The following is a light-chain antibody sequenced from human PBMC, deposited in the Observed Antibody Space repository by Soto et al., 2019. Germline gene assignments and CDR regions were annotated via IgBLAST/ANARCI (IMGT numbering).Light chain of an antibody. CDR1: QSISSY. V-gene: IGKV1-39*01. J-gene: IGKJ4*01. CDR3: QQSYSTLPGLT. CDR2: AAS. Sequence: DLKMTQSPSSLSASVGDRVTITCRASQSISSYLNWYQQKPGKAPKLLIYAASSLQSGVPSRFSGSGSGTDFTLTISSLQPEDFATYYCQQSYSTLPGLTFGGGTKVEIK.